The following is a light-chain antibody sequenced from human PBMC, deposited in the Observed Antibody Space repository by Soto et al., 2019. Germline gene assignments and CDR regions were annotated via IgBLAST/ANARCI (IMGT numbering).Light chain of an antibody. V-gene: IGKV3-20*01. CDR2: GTS. CDR1: ERIYSAY. Sequence: EIVMTQSPATLSLSPVERASLSCRASERIYSAYLGWYQQKPGQAPRLLIYGTSSRATGIPDRFSGSGSGTDFTLTISRLEPEDFAVYYCQQYGNSPITFGQGTRLEIK. J-gene: IGKJ5*01. CDR3: QQYGNSPIT.